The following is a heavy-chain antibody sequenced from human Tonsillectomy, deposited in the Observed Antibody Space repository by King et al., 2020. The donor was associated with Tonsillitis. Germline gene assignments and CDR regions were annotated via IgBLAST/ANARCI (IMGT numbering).Heavy chain of an antibody. D-gene: IGHD3-10*01. CDR3: ARVGKAMVRGVIIGSWFDP. Sequence: QLVQSGGGLVKPGGSLRLSCAASGFTFSDYYMSWIRQAPGKGLEWVSYISSSSSYTNYEDSGRGRFTISRDNAKNSLYLQMNSLRAEDTAVYYCARVGKAMVRGVIIGSWFDPWGQGTLVTVSS. CDR1: GFTFSDYY. CDR2: ISSSSSYT. V-gene: IGHV3-11*06. J-gene: IGHJ5*02.